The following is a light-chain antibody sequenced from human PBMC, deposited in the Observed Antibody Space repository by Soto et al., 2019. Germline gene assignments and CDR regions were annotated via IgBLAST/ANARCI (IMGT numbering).Light chain of an antibody. V-gene: IGKV3-15*01. Sequence: EILMTQSPATLSVSPGEGVTLSCRASQSVSSSLAWYQHTPGQAPRLLIYGASTRAADIPARFSGSGSGTEFTLTISSLQSEDFAVYYCLQYNSWPRTFGQGTKVDIK. J-gene: IGKJ1*01. CDR1: QSVSSS. CDR3: LQYNSWPRT. CDR2: GAS.